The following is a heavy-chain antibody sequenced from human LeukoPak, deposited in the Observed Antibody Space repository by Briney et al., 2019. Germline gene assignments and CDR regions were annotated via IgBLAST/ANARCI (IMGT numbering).Heavy chain of an antibody. CDR2: IKEDGSEK. D-gene: IGHD2-2*01. J-gene: IGHJ5*02. V-gene: IGHV3-7*01. Sequence: PGGSLRLSCAASGFTFSSYWMSWVRQAPGKGLEWVANIKEDGSEKNYVDSVKGRFTISRDNAKKSLYLQMNSLRAEDTAVYYCARRVVVPAISNWFDPWGQGTLVTVSS. CDR1: GFTFSSYW. CDR3: ARRVVVPAISNWFDP.